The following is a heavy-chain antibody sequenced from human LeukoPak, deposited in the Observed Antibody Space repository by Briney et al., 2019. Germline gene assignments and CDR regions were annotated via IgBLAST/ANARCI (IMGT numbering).Heavy chain of an antibody. Sequence: GESLKISCKGSGFSFNMYWIGWVRQMPGKGLEWMGIIYPGDSDTRYSPSFQGQVTISVDKSIRTAYLQWSSLKASDTAMYYCARHRYYYDSSGLYNWFDPWGQGTLVTVSS. CDR3: ARHRYYYDSSGLYNWFDP. CDR1: GFSFNMYW. D-gene: IGHD3-22*01. CDR2: IYPGDSDT. V-gene: IGHV5-51*01. J-gene: IGHJ5*02.